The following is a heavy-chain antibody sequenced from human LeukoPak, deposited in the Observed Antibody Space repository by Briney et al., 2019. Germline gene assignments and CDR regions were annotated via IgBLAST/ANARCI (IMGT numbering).Heavy chain of an antibody. J-gene: IGHJ4*02. CDR3: TSQSRDGYKFFDY. CDR1: GFTFGDYA. Sequence: GGSLRLSCTASGFTFGDYAMCWFRQAPGKGLEWVGFIRSKAYGGTTEYAASVKGRFTISRDDSKSIAYLQMNSLKTEDTAVYYCTSQSRDGYKFFDYWGQGTLVTVSS. D-gene: IGHD5-24*01. V-gene: IGHV3-49*03. CDR2: IRSKAYGGTT.